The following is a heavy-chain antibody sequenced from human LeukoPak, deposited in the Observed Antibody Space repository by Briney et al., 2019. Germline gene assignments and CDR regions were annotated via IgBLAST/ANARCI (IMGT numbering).Heavy chain of an antibody. V-gene: IGHV4-34*01. Sequence: MSSETLSLTCAVYGGSFSGYYWSWIRQPPGKGLEWIGEINHSGSTNYNPSLKSRVTISVGTSKNQFSLKLSSVTAADTAVYYCARYYYDILTGYFDDYWGQGTLVTVSS. CDR2: INHSGST. CDR3: ARYYYDILTGYFDDY. D-gene: IGHD3-9*01. CDR1: GGSFSGYY. J-gene: IGHJ4*02.